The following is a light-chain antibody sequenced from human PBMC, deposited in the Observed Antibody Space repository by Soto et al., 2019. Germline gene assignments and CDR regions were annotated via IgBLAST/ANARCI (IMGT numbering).Light chain of an antibody. Sequence: QSALTQPPSASGSPGQSLTISCSGTSSDVGAYKYVSWYQQHPGKAPKLLIYEVTERPSGVPDRFSGSKSGNTASLTVSGLQAEDEADYYCSSYAGSNQFYVFGTGTKVTVL. V-gene: IGLV2-8*01. CDR2: EVT. J-gene: IGLJ1*01. CDR3: SSYAGSNQFYV. CDR1: SSDVGAYKY.